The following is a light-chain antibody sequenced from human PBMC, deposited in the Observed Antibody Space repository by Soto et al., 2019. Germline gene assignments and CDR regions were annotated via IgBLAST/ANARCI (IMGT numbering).Light chain of an antibody. Sequence: QSVLTQPPSVSGAPGQRVTISCTGSSSNIGAGYDVHWYQQLPGTAPKLLIYGISNRPSGVPDRFSGSKSGTSASLAITGLQAYDEADYYCQSYDSSLSVVFGGGTQLTVL. J-gene: IGLJ2*01. CDR3: QSYDSSLSVV. V-gene: IGLV1-40*01. CDR1: SSNIGAGYD. CDR2: GIS.